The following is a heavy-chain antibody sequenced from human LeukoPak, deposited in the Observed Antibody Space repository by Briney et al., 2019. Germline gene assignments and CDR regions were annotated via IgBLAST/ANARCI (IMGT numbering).Heavy chain of an antibody. V-gene: IGHV1-24*01. CDR1: GYTLTELS. D-gene: IGHD3-10*01. CDR3: AVYYGSGMGQFDY. J-gene: IGHJ4*02. CDR2: FDPEDGET. Sequence: GASVKVSCKVSGYTLTELSMHWVRQAPGKGLEWMGGFDPEDGETIYAQKFQGRVTMTEVTSTDTAYMELSSLRSDDTAVYYCAVYYGSGMGQFDYWGQGTLVTVSS.